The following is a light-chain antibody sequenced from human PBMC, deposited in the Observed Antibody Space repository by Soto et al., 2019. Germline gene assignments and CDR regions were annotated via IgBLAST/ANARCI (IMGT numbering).Light chain of an antibody. CDR2: DVS. CDR3: SSYRSSSSPVV. V-gene: IGLV2-14*03. J-gene: IGLJ2*01. Sequence: QSVLTQPASVSGSPGQSITIPCTGTSSDVGSYNYVSWYQQHPGKAPKLMVYDVSNRPSGVSTRFSGSKSGNTASLTISGLLAEDEADYYCSSYRSSSSPVVFGGGTKLTFL. CDR1: SSDVGSYNY.